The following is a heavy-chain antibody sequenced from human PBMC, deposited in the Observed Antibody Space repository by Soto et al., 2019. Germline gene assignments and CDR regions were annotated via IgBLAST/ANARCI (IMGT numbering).Heavy chain of an antibody. J-gene: IGHJ4*02. CDR3: ARARGNDWYSDY. V-gene: IGHV3-21*01. CDR1: GFTFSEYS. D-gene: IGHD5-12*01. CDR2: ITHSGTYV. Sequence: LRLSCTASGFTFSEYSMSWVRQAPGKGLEWVSSITHSGTYVYYADSVKGRFTISRDSASNSLFPQMTSLRAEDTAVYHCARARGNDWYSDYWGQGTLVTAPQ.